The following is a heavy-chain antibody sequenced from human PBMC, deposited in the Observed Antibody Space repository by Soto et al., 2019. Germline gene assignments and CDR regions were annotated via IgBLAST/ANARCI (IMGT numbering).Heavy chain of an antibody. Sequence: HPGGSLRLSCAVSGFIFSDFSMNWVRQAPGKGLEWVSFIGKSGYPIYYTDSVKGRFTMSRDNAKYSLTLQMNSLRAEDTAVYYCARNLPAGNPMQFDTWGQGALVTVSS. J-gene: IGHJ4*02. CDR3: ARNLPAGNPMQFDT. CDR2: IGKSGYPI. D-gene: IGHD6-13*01. V-gene: IGHV3-48*04. CDR1: GFIFSDFS.